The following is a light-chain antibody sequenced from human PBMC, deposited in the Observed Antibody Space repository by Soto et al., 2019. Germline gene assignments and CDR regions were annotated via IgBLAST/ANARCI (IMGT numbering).Light chain of an antibody. J-gene: IGLJ3*02. CDR1: SSNIGNNY. Sequence: QSVLTQPPSASGTPGQRVAISWSGNSSNIGNNYVYWYQQFPGMAPKLIIYSDRQRPPGVPDRFSGSKSGTSASLAIRGLRSEDEADYHCASRDDTLGGPVFGGGTKLTVL. V-gene: IGLV1-47*02. CDR3: ASRDDTLGGPV. CDR2: SDR.